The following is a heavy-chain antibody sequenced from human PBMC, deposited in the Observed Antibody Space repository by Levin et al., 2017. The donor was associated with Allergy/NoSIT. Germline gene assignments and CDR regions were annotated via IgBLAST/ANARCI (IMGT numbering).Heavy chain of an antibody. CDR3: TLLWVGELFG. Sequence: PGGSLRLSCASSGFTFSNAWMSWVRQAPGKGLEWVGRIKTKTDGGTTDYAAPVKGRFTISRDDSKNTLYLQMNSLKTEDTAVYYCTLLWVGELFGWGQGTLVTVSS. V-gene: IGHV3-15*01. J-gene: IGHJ4*02. CDR2: IKTKTDGGTT. CDR1: GFTFSNAW. D-gene: IGHD3-10*01.